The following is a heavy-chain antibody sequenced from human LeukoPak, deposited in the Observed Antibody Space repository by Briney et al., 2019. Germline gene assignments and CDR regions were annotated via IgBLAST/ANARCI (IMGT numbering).Heavy chain of an antibody. Sequence: PSETLSLTCTVSGGSISSGDYYWSWIRQPPGKGLERIGYIYYSGSTYYNPSLKSRVTISVDTSKNQFSLKLSSVTAADTAVYYCARGDTAMAPIDYWGQGTLVTVSS. CDR3: ARGDTAMAPIDY. CDR1: GGSISSGDYY. CDR2: IYYSGST. J-gene: IGHJ4*02. V-gene: IGHV4-30-4*01. D-gene: IGHD5-18*01.